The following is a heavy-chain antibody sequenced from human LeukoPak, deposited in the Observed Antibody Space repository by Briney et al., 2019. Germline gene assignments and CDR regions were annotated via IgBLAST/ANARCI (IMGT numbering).Heavy chain of an antibody. CDR1: GGTFSSYA. Sequence: GASVKVSCKASGGTFSSYAISWVRQAPGQGLEWMGGIIPIFGTANYAQKFQGRVTITADESTSTAYMELSGLRSEDTAVYYCARNHGGGQLVYRGVGYAFDIWGQGTMVTVSS. V-gene: IGHV1-69*13. D-gene: IGHD6-6*01. CDR2: IIPIFGTA. J-gene: IGHJ3*02. CDR3: ARNHGGGQLVYRGVGYAFDI.